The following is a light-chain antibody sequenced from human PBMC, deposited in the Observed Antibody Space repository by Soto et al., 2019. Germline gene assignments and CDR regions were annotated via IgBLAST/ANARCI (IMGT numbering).Light chain of an antibody. J-gene: IGKJ2*01. CDR3: QQYESYPYS. CDR1: HDIKNY. CDR2: DAD. Sequence: DIQLTQSPPSLSASEGDRVTITCQASHDIKNYLNWYQQKPGKAPKLLIYDADNLQTGVPSRFSGSGAGTEFTFTIGSLQPGDFATYSCQQYESYPYSFGQGTKLEIK. V-gene: IGKV1-33*01.